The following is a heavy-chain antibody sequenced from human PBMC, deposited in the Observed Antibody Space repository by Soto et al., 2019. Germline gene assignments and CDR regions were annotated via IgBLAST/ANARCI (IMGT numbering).Heavy chain of an antibody. D-gene: IGHD2-2*01. CDR1: GFTFTNYL. V-gene: IGHV3-23*05. J-gene: IGHJ4*02. Sequence: EVQLLESGGDLVQPGGSRRLSCAASGFTFTNYLMTWVRQAPGKGLEWVSSIDKSGGDTYYADSVKGRFTISRDNSKNTLYLQMNGLRAEDTALYYCAKDTYSRSWYFWGQGTLVTVSS. CDR2: IDKSGGDT. CDR3: AKDTYSRSWYF.